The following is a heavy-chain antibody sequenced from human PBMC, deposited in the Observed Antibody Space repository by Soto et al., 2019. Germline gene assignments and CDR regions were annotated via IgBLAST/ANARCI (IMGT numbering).Heavy chain of an antibody. CDR2: IYYSGST. CDR3: ARDRVEGMDV. J-gene: IGHJ6*02. D-gene: IGHD2-2*01. Sequence: PSETLSLTCTVSGGSISSGDYYWIWIRHPPGKGLEWIGYIYYSGSTYYNPSLKSRVTISVDTSKNQFSLKLSSVTAADTAVYYCARDRVEGMDVWGQGTTVTVSS. CDR1: GGSISSGDYY. V-gene: IGHV4-30-4*01.